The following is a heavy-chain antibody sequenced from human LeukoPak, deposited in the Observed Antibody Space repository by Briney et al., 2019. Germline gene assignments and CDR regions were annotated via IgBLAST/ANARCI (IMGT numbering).Heavy chain of an antibody. J-gene: IGHJ5*02. CDR2: INWNGGST. V-gene: IGHV3-20*04. CDR3: ARATQYCSGGSCYDTWFDP. D-gene: IGHD2-15*01. Sequence: GGSLRLSCAASGFTFDDYGMSWVRQAPGKGLEWVSGINWNGGSTGYADSVKGRFTISRDNAKNSLYLQMNSLRAEDTAVYYCARATQYCSGGSCYDTWFDPWGQGTLVTVSS. CDR1: GFTFDDYG.